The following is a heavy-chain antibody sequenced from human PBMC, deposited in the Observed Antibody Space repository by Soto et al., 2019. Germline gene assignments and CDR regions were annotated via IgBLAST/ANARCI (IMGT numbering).Heavy chain of an antibody. CDR3: AKDQYASESHWLRYNYYGMDV. D-gene: IGHD2-2*01. CDR2: ISSVGTNT. V-gene: IGHV3-11*01. CDR1: GFTISDYY. J-gene: IGHJ6*02. Sequence: GGSLRLSCEASGFTISDYYMSWIRQAPGKGLEWVSYISSVGTNTYYADSVKARFSISMDNAKISLYLQMNSLRAEHTAVYFCAKDQYASESHWLRYNYYGMDVWGQGTTVTVSS.